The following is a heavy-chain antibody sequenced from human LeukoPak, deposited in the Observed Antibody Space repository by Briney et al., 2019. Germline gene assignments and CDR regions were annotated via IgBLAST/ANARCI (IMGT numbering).Heavy chain of an antibody. Sequence: PSETLSLTCTVSGGSISSSSYYWGWIRQPPGKGLEWIGSIYYSGSTYYNPSLKSRVTISVDTSKNQFSLKLSSVTAADTAVYYWARQEGGYVWGSYRWYYFDYWGQGTLVTVSS. CDR3: ARQEGGYVWGSYRWYYFDY. CDR2: IYYSGST. J-gene: IGHJ4*02. V-gene: IGHV4-39*01. CDR1: GGSISSSSYY. D-gene: IGHD3-16*02.